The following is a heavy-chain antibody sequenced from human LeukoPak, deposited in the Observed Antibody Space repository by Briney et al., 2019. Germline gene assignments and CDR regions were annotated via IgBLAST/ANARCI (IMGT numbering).Heavy chain of an antibody. V-gene: IGHV4-61*02. J-gene: IGHJ4*02. CDR2: IYTSGST. D-gene: IGHD5-24*01. Sequence: PSETLSLTCTVSGGSISSGSYYWSWIRQPAGKGLEWIGRIYTSGSTNYNPSLKSRVTISVDTSKNQFSLKLSSVTAADTAVYYCAREGNGFNYVAYWGQGTLVTVSS. CDR1: GGSISSGSYY. CDR3: AREGNGFNYVAY.